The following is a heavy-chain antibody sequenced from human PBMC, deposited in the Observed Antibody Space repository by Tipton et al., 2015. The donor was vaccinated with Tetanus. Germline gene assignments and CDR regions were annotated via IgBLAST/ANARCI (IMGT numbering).Heavy chain of an antibody. J-gene: IGHJ5*02. CDR3: ARDQGGGRVVRLNWFDP. CDR2: IYYSGST. D-gene: IGHD6-6*01. CDR1: SDSISRSRYF. V-gene: IGHV4-31*03. Sequence: TLSLTCTVSSDSISRSRYFWNWIRQRPGEGPEWIGYIYYSGSTYYNPSFESRVSMSVDTSKNQFSLNLTSVTAADTAVYYCARDQGGGRVVRLNWFDPWGQGTLVTVSS.